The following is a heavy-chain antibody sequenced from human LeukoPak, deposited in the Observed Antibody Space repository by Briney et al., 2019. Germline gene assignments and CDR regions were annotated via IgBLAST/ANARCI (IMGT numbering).Heavy chain of an antibody. CDR2: INHSGST. CDR3: ARTRITIFGVVIRFDY. CDR1: GGSFSGYY. Sequence: PSETLSLTCAVYGGSFSGYYWSWIRPPPGKGLEWIGEINHSGSTNYNPSLKSRVTISVDTSKNQFSLKLSSVTAADTAVYYCARTRITIFGVVIRFDYWGQGTLVTVSS. D-gene: IGHD3-3*01. J-gene: IGHJ4*02. V-gene: IGHV4-34*01.